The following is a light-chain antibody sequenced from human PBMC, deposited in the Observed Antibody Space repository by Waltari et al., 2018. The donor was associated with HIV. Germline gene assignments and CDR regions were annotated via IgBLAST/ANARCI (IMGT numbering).Light chain of an antibody. CDR3: CSYAGTSTWV. V-gene: IGLV2-14*01. CDR1: SSDVGGYDY. Sequence: QSALTQPASVSGSPGQSITISCTGTSSDVGGYDYVSWYQQHPGKAPELIIFEVSNRPSGVSNRFSGSKSGNTASLTISGLQAEDEADYYCCSYAGTSTWVFGGGTKLTVL. J-gene: IGLJ2*01. CDR2: EVS.